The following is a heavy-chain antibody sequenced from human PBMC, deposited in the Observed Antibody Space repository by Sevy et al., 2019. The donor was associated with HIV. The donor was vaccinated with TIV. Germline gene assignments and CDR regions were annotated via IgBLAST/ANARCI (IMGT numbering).Heavy chain of an antibody. V-gene: IGHV1-2*04. D-gene: IGHD6-19*01. CDR2: INPNSGGT. J-gene: IGHJ4*02. CDR3: ARGYSSGWYGDY. CDR1: GYTFTGYY. Sequence: ASVKVSCKASGYTFTGYYMHWVRQAPGQGLEWMGWINPNSGGTNYAQKFQGWVTMTRDTSISTAYMELSRLRSDDTAVYYSARGYSSGWYGDYWGQGTLVTVSS.